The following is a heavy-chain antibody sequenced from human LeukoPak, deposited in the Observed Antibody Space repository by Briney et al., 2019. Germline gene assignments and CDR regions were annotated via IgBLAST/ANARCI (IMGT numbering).Heavy chain of an antibody. D-gene: IGHD3-22*01. CDR1: GGSISSYY. CDR3: ARAPPAIYYDSSGYYYYYYYMDV. CDR2: IYYSGST. Sequence: SETLSLTCTVSGGSISSYYWSWIRQPPGKGLEWIGYIYYSGSTNYNPSLKSRVTISVDTSKNQFSLKLSSVTAADTAVYYCARAPPAIYYDSSGYYYYYYYMDVWGKGTTVTVSS. V-gene: IGHV4-59*12. J-gene: IGHJ6*03.